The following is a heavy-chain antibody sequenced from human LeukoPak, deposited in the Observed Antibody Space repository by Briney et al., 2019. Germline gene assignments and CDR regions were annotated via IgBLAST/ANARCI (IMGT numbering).Heavy chain of an antibody. V-gene: IGHV4-59*01. D-gene: IGHD3-10*01. CDR2: IYYSGST. Sequence: PSETLSLTCTVSGGSISSYYWSWIRQPPGKGLEWIGYIYYSGSTNYNPSLKSRVTISVDTSKNQFSLKLSSVTAADTAVYYCARETTMVPGDYWGQGTLVTVSP. CDR1: GGSISSYY. J-gene: IGHJ4*02. CDR3: ARETTMVPGDY.